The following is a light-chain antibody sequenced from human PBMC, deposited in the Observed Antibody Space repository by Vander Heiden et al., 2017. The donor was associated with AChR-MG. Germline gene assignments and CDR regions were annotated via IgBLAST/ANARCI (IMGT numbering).Light chain of an antibody. CDR3: QQRSNWPRT. CDR1: QSVSGY. J-gene: IGKJ1*01. V-gene: IGKV3-11*01. Sequence: EIVLTQSPATRPLSPGERTTLSCRASQSVSGYLAWYQQKPGQAPRLLIYDASNRATGIPARFSGSGSGTDFTLTISSLEPEDFAVYYCQQRSNWPRTFGQGTKVEIK. CDR2: DAS.